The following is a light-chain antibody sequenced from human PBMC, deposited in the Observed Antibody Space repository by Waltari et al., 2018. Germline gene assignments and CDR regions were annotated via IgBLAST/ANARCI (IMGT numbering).Light chain of an antibody. J-gene: IGLJ3*02. Sequence: QSALTQPASASGSPGQSITISCTGTSSDMGDYDYAPLYQQHPGKAPNLIIFDVNNRPSGVSHRFSGSKSGDSASLTISGLQAEDEADYYCSSYTSSSTLLFGGGTKLTVL. CDR2: DVN. CDR1: SSDMGDYDY. V-gene: IGLV2-14*03. CDR3: SSYTSSSTLL.